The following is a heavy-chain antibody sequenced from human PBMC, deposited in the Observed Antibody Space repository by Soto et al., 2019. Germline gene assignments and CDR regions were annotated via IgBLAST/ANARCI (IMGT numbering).Heavy chain of an antibody. CDR1: GGSISSGDYY. Sequence: SETLSLTCTVSGGSISSGDYYWSWIRQPPGKGLEWIGYIYYSGSTYYNPSLKSRVTISVDTSKNQFSLKLTSVTAADTAVYYCASLTQPTEDNWFDPWGQGTLVTVSS. J-gene: IGHJ5*02. CDR2: IYYSGST. V-gene: IGHV4-30-4*01. CDR3: ASLTQPTEDNWFDP.